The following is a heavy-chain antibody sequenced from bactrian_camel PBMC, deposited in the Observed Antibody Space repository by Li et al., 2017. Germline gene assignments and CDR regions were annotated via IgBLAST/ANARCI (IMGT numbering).Heavy chain of an antibody. CDR2: YNGGGGRS. V-gene: IGHV3S25*01. CDR1: GVTFTYFC. Sequence: QLVESGGGSVQAGGSLSLSCVASGVTFTYFCMGWFRRQPGNASESVAGVYNGGGGRSYYADSVKGRFFISKAKDKATVYLEMGSLKPEDTATYFCKQFCLGWKPGQYWGQGTQVTVS. CDR3: KQFCLGWKPGQY. D-gene: IGHD1*01. J-gene: IGHJ4*01.